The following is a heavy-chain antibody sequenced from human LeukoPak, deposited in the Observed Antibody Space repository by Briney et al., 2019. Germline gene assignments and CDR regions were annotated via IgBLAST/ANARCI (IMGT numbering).Heavy chain of an antibody. CDR2: IYTSGST. J-gene: IGHJ5*02. D-gene: IGHD2-21*02. CDR1: GGSISSYY. V-gene: IGHV4-4*07. CDR3: AGKYGDLNWFDP. Sequence: SETLSLTCTVSGGSISSYYWSWIRQPAGKGLEWIGRIYTSGSTNYNPSLYSRVSISVDTSKNQFSLKLSSVTAADTAVYYCAGKYGDLNWFDPWGQGTLVTVSS.